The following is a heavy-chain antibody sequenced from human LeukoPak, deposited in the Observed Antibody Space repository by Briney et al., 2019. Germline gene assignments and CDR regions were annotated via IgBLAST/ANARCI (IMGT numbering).Heavy chain of an antibody. J-gene: IGHJ4*02. D-gene: IGHD2-21*02. Sequence: GASVKVSCKASGYTFTGYYMHWVRQAPGQGLEWMGWINPNSGGTNYAQKFQGRVTMTRDTSISTAHMELSRPRSDDTAVYYCARDSEGGYLHIVVVTAMGYWGQGTLVTVSS. CDR2: INPNSGGT. V-gene: IGHV1-2*02. CDR1: GYTFTGYY. CDR3: ARDSEGGYLHIVVVTAMGY.